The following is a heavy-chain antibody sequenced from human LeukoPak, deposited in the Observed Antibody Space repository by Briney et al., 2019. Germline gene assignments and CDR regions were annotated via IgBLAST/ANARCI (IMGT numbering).Heavy chain of an antibody. CDR1: DASVSSNSYY. D-gene: IGHD3-22*01. V-gene: IGHV4-39*01. J-gene: IGHJ5*02. Sequence: ASETLSLTCSVSDASVSSNSYYWGWIRQPPGKGLEWIGTIYYIENTYYNPSLKSRVTISVNTSKNQFSLKLTSVTAADTAIYYCARHYYDSSPNRLDPWGQGTLVTVSS. CDR2: IYYIENT. CDR3: ARHYYDSSPNRLDP.